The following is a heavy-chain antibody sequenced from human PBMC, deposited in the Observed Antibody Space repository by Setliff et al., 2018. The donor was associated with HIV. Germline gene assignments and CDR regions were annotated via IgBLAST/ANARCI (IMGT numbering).Heavy chain of an antibody. CDR2: LHYNGNT. D-gene: IGHD2-15*01. CDR1: GGSISSYY. J-gene: IGHJ3*02. V-gene: IGHV4-59*01. Sequence: LSLTCTVSGGSISSYYWTWIRQPPGKGLEWIGYLHYNGNTNSNSSLKSRLTMSVDTSRNHFSLKLNSVTTADTAMYNCAGYCGGGSCASIWGQGTMVTVSS. CDR3: AGYCGGGSCASI.